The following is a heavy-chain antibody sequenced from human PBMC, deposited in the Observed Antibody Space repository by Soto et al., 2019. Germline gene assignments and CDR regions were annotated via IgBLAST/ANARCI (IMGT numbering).Heavy chain of an antibody. D-gene: IGHD5-18*01. Sequence: QVQLVQSGAEVKKPGASVKVSCKAYGYTFTSYGISWVRQAPGQGLEWMGWISAYNGNPNYAQKLQGTVTMTTDTSTSTAYKELRSLRSDATGVYDCAKTFGDSYAIDYWGQGPLVTVSS. CDR2: ISAYNGNP. J-gene: IGHJ4*02. CDR1: GYTFTSYG. V-gene: IGHV1-18*01. CDR3: AKTFGDSYAIDY.